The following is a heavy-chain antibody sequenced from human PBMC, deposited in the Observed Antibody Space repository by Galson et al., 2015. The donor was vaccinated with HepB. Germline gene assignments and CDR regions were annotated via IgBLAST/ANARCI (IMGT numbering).Heavy chain of an antibody. D-gene: IGHD5-18*01. V-gene: IGHV1-18*04. CDR3: ARDPPSYGPYSFYAMDV. J-gene: IGHJ6*02. CDR2: ISAYNGNP. CDR1: GYTFTNYG. Sequence: SVKVSCKASGYTFTNYGISWVRQAPGQGLEWMGWISAYNGNPNYAQKLQGRVTMTTVTSTSTAYVELRSLRSDDTAVYYCARDPPSYGPYSFYAMDVWGQGTAVTVSS.